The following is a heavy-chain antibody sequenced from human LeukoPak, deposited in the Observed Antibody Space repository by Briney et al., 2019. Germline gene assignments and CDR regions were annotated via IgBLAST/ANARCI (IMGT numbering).Heavy chain of an antibody. D-gene: IGHD1-1*01. Sequence: GGSLRLSCAASGFTFSSYAMSWVRQAPEKGLEWVSAISGNGDITYYADTVKGRFSGSRDNSKNTLYLQLTSLRAEDTAVYYCAKDLRGTLSSRGPFEYWGQGTLVTVSS. CDR2: ISGNGDIT. CDR3: AKDLRGTLSSRGPFEY. CDR1: GFTFSSYA. J-gene: IGHJ4*02. V-gene: IGHV3-23*01.